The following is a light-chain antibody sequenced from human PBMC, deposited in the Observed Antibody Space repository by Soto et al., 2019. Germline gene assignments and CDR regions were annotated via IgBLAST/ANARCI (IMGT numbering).Light chain of an antibody. CDR3: QQYGSSHT. J-gene: IGKJ5*01. CDR2: DAS. V-gene: IGKV3D-20*01. Sequence: EIVLTQSPATLSLSPGERATLSCGASQSVSSSYLAWYQQKPGLAPRLLIYDASSRATAIPDRFSGSGSGTDFTLTISRLEPEDCAVYYCQQYGSSHTFGQGTRLEIK. CDR1: QSVSSSY.